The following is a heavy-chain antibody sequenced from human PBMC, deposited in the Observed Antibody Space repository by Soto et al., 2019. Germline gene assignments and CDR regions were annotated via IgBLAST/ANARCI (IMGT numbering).Heavy chain of an antibody. CDR3: ARSYDSSGYSWFDP. J-gene: IGHJ5*02. CDR1: GGSISSYY. Sequence: SETLSLTCTVSGGSISSYYWSWIRQPPGKGPEWIGYIYYSGSTNYNPSLKSRVTISVDTSKNQFSLKLSSVTAADTAVYYCARSYDSSGYSWFDPWGQGTLVTVSS. CDR2: IYYSGST. D-gene: IGHD3-22*01. V-gene: IGHV4-59*01.